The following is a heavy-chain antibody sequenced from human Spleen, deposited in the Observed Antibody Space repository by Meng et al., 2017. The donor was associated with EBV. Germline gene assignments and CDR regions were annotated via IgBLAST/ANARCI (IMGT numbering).Heavy chain of an antibody. V-gene: IGHV1-2*06. CDR2: LNPNSGGT. CDR1: GYSFTDFS. J-gene: IGHJ4*02. D-gene: IGHD5-18*01. Sequence: QVQLVQSGAEVKQPGASVKVSCKATGYSFTDFSIHWVRQVPGQGLEWMGRLNPNSGGTNYAQNFQGRVTMTSDTSISTAYMALSGLTSDDTAVYYCASAYIYVFDYWGQGTLVTVSS. CDR3: ASAYIYVFDY.